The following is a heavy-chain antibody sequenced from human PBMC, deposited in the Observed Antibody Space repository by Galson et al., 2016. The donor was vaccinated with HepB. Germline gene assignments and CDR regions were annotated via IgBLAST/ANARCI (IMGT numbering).Heavy chain of an antibody. J-gene: IGHJ3*02. CDR2: INPDSGVT. CDR3: ARDRYSGSYYVGAFDI. Sequence: SVKVSCKASGYTFTDYYMHWVRQAPGQGLEWMGWINPDSGVTSYAQKFQGRVPMTRDTSISTVYMELSRLKSDDTAIYYCARDRYSGSYYVGAFDIWGQGTMVTVS. CDR1: GYTFTDYY. V-gene: IGHV1-2*02. D-gene: IGHD1-26*01.